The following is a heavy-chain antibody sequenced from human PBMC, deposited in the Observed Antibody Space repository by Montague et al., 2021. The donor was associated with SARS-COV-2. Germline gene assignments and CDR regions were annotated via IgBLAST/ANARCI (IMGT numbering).Heavy chain of an antibody. J-gene: IGHJ4*02. V-gene: IGHV4-34*01. Sequence: SETLSLTCTVSGGAFSGCKWTWHRPELQTGPELVWHISHSGSANYNPSLKSRVTISVDTAKNQFSPKLTSVNVADTAADYCTRGAPGYWGQGTLVTVSS. CDR1: GGAFSGCK. CDR3: TRGAPGY. CDR2: ISHSGSA.